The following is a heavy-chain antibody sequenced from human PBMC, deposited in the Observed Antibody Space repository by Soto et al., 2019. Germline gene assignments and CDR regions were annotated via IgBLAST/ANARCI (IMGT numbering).Heavy chain of an antibody. CDR3: VRNGYYSLDV. Sequence: QVQLQESGPGLVRPSGTLSLTCAVSGDSIIGTGWWSWVRQSPGKGLDWIGEVYHSGANNYNPSLKSRVTISVDTSRNQFSLNLGSVTAADTAVYYCVRNGYYSLDVWGQGTTVTVSS. CDR1: GDSIIGTGW. J-gene: IGHJ6*02. V-gene: IGHV4-4*02. D-gene: IGHD3-22*01. CDR2: VYHSGAN.